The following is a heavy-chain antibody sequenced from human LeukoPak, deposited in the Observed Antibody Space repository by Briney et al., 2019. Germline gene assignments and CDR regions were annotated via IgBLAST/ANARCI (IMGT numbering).Heavy chain of an antibody. CDR2: ISAYDGNT. CDR3: ARAINRWELRRYIYGY. V-gene: IGHV1-18*01. D-gene: IGHD1-26*01. J-gene: IGHJ4*02. CDR1: GYTFTSYG. Sequence: ASVKVSCKASGYTFTSYGISWVRQAPGQGLEWMGWISAYDGNTNYAQKLQGRVTMTTDTSTSTAYMELSSLRSEDTAVYYCARAINRWELRRYIYGYWGQGTLVTVSS.